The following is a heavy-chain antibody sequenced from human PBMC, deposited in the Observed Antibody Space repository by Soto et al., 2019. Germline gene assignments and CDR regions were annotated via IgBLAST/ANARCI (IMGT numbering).Heavy chain of an antibody. D-gene: IGHD2-15*01. CDR2: ISPGGRYP. J-gene: IGHJ5*02. CDR3: VRGGGGGLFDP. Sequence: QVQLVESGGGLVPPGGSLRLSCAGSGFTFGDSYMSWIRQAPGKGLEWLSYISPGGRYPAYSDSVRGRFTISRDNAKRSLYLQMMSLTAEDTDIYYCVRGGGGGLFDPWGQGTMVTVSS. V-gene: IGHV3-11*06. CDR1: GFTFGDSY.